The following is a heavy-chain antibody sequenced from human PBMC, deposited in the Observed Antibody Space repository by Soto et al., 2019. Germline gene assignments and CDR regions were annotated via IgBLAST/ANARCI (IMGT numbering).Heavy chain of an antibody. CDR2: ISYDGSDK. CDR3: AKYSELPYEAYLQQ. V-gene: IGHV3-30*18. Sequence: SLRLSCAASGFTFSSYGLHWVRQAPGKGLEWVALISYDGSDKYYADSVKGRFTISRDNSENTLYLQMNNLRAEDTAIYYCAKYSELPYEAYLQQWGQGTLVTVSS. D-gene: IGHD1-7*01. J-gene: IGHJ1*01. CDR1: GFTFSSYG.